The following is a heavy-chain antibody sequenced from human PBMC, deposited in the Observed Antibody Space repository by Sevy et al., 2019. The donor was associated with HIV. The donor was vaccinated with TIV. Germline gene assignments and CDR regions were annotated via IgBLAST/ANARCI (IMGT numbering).Heavy chain of an antibody. V-gene: IGHV1-46*03. CDR2: INPSGGST. CDR3: ARGNPANYYGSGSYLASFDY. Sequence: ASVKVSCKASGYTFTSYYMHWVRQAPGQGLEWMGIINPSGGSTSYAQKFQGRVTMTRDTSTGTVYMELRSLRSEDTAVYYCARGNPANYYGSGSYLASFDYWGQGTLVTVSS. CDR1: GYTFTSYY. D-gene: IGHD3-10*01. J-gene: IGHJ4*02.